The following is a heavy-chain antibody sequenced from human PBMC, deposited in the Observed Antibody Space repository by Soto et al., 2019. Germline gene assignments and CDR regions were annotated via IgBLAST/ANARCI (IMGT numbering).Heavy chain of an antibody. D-gene: IGHD1-26*01. Sequence: SETLSLTCAVSGASISNTDWWSWARQPPGKGLEWIGGIYHSGTTNCDPSLKSRVTISLDKSKSLFSLTLTSLTAADTAVYYCAIPGAGDFDYWGQGTLVTVSS. CDR3: AIPGAGDFDY. CDR2: IYHSGTT. J-gene: IGHJ4*02. V-gene: IGHV4-4*02. CDR1: GASISNTDW.